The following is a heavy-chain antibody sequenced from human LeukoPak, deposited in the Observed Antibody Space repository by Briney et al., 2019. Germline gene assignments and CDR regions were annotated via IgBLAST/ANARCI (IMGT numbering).Heavy chain of an antibody. J-gene: IGHJ6*03. CDR2: IIPIFGTA. CDR1: GGTFSSYA. Sequence: SVKVSCKASGGTFSSYAISWVRQAPGQGLEWMGGIIPIFGTANYAQKFQGRVTITTDESTSTAYMELSSLRSEDTAVYYCARGPGGATYYYYYMDVWGKGTTVTVSS. CDR3: ARGPGGATYYYYYMDV. D-gene: IGHD4/OR15-4a*01. V-gene: IGHV1-69*05.